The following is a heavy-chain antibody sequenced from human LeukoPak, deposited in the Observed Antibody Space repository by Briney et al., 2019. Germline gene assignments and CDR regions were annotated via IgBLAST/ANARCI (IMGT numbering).Heavy chain of an antibody. D-gene: IGHD6-19*01. Sequence: PSETLSLTCAVYGGSFSGYYWSWIRQPLGKGLEWIGEINHSGSTNYNPSLKSRVTISVDTSKNQFSLKLGSVAAADTAVYYCARFLGSGWYGVDYWGQGTPVTVSS. CDR1: GGSFSGYY. J-gene: IGHJ4*02. CDR2: INHSGST. CDR3: ARFLGSGWYGVDY. V-gene: IGHV4-34*01.